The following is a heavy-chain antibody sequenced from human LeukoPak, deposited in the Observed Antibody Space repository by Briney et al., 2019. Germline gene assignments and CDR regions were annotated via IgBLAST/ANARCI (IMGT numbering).Heavy chain of an antibody. J-gene: IGHJ4*02. CDR1: GYSFTSYW. Sequence: GESLKISCKSSGYSFTSYWIGWVRQMPGKGLEWMGIIYPGDSDTRYSPSFQGRVTISADKSISTAYLQWSSLKASDTAMYYCARLYSHYDFWSGRNTRGYYFDYWGQGTLVTVSS. D-gene: IGHD3-3*01. CDR3: ARLYSHYDFWSGRNTRGYYFDY. V-gene: IGHV5-51*01. CDR2: IYPGDSDT.